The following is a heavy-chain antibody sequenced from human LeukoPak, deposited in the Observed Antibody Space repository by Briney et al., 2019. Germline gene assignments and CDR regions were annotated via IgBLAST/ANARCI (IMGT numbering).Heavy chain of an antibody. CDR2: ISAYNGNT. CDR1: GYTFTTYG. D-gene: IGHD6-19*01. V-gene: IGHV1-18*01. J-gene: IGHJ4*02. CDR3: ARDPTIAVAGPGY. Sequence: ASVKVSCKASGYTFTTYGISWVRQAPGQGLEWMGWISAYNGNTNYAQKFQGRVTMTTDTSTSTAYMELRRLRSDDTAVYYCARDPTIAVAGPGYWGQGTLVTVSS.